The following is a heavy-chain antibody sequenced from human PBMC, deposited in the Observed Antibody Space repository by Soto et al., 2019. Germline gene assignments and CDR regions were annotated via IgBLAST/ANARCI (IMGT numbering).Heavy chain of an antibody. Sequence: RRSCCAFRFSPDDHYMDWVRQPPEKGLEWVGRSRNKANSYTTEYAASVKGRFTISRDDLKDSLFLQMYSLKTVDTAVYFCSRAGILTAPYYIRYWGQGTLVPLSP. CDR3: SRAGILTAPYYIRY. J-gene: IGHJ4*01. D-gene: IGHD3-9*01. CDR1: RFSPDDHY. CDR2: SRNKANSYTT. V-gene: IGHV3-72*01.